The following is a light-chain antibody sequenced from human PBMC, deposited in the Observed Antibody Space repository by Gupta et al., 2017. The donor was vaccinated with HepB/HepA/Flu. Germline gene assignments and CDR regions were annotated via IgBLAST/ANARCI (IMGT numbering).Light chain of an antibody. Sequence: QSVLTQSPSASGTPGQRVTISCSRDTSNIGSNTVKWYQHLPGTAPKLLIFSNNVRPSGVPDRFSGSKSGTSASLAISGLQSEDEADYYCATWDDSLNGGVFGGGTKVTVL. J-gene: IGLJ2*01. CDR2: SNN. CDR1: TSNIGSNT. CDR3: ATWDDSLNGGV. V-gene: IGLV1-44*01.